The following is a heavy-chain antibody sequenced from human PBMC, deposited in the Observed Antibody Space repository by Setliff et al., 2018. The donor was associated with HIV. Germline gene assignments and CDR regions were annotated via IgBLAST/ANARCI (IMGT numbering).Heavy chain of an antibody. CDR3: ATIRAYYYDSSGQEYFQY. J-gene: IGHJ1*01. CDR1: GGSISSSSYY. Sequence: SETLSLTCTVSGGSISSSSYYWGWIRQPPGKGLEWIGSIYYSGSTYYNPSLKSRVTISVDTSKNQFSLKLSSVTAADTAMYYCATIRAYYYDSSGQEYFQYWGHGTLVTVSS. CDR2: IYYSGST. V-gene: IGHV4-39*07. D-gene: IGHD3-22*01.